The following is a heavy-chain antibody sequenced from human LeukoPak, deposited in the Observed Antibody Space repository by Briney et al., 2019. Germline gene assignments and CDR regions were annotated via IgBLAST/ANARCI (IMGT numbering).Heavy chain of an antibody. Sequence: PSQTLSLTCTVSGGSISSGSYYWSWIRQPAGKGLEWIGSIYYSGSTYYNPSLKSRVTISVDTSKNQFSLKLSSVTAADTAVYYCARGPLQLWTPGWYFDLWGRGTLVTVSS. J-gene: IGHJ2*01. D-gene: IGHD5-18*01. CDR1: GGSISSGSYY. CDR2: IYYSGST. V-gene: IGHV4-61*02. CDR3: ARGPLQLWTPGWYFDL.